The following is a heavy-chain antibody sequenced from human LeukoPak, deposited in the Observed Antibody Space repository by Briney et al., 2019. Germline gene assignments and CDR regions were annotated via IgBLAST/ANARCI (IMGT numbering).Heavy chain of an antibody. CDR2: ISAYNGNT. D-gene: IGHD2-2*01. CDR3: AREGVYCSSTNCWGNWFDP. J-gene: IGHJ5*02. V-gene: IGHV1-18*01. CDR1: GYTFTSYG. Sequence: ASVKVSCKASGYTFTSYGISWVRQAPGQGLEWMGWISAYNGNTNYAQKLQGRVTMTTDTSTSTAYMELSRLRSDDTAVYYCAREGVYCSSTNCWGNWFDPWGQGTLVTVSS.